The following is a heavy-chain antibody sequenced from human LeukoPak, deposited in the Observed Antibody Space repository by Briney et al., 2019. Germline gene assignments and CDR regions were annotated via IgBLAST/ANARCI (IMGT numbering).Heavy chain of an antibody. CDR2: IYYSGST. CDR3: ASGSYGYYFDY. D-gene: IGHD1-26*01. Sequence: SETLSLTCTVSGGSISSSSYYWGWIRQPPGKGLEWIGSIYYSGSTYYNPSLKSRVTISVDTSKNQFSPKLSSVTAADTAVYYCASGSYGYYFDYWGQGTLVTVSS. J-gene: IGHJ4*02. V-gene: IGHV4-39*01. CDR1: GGSISSSSYY.